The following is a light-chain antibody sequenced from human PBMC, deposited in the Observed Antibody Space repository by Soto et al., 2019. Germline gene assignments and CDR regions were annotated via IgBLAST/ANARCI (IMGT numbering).Light chain of an antibody. V-gene: IGKV3-15*01. Sequence: EIVMTQSPATLSVSPGERATLYCRASQSVSSNLAWYQQKPGQAPRLLIYGASTRATGIPARFSGSGSGTEFTLTLSSLQSEDFAVYYCQQYNNWPKTFGQGTKV. CDR3: QQYNNWPKT. J-gene: IGKJ1*01. CDR1: QSVSSN. CDR2: GAS.